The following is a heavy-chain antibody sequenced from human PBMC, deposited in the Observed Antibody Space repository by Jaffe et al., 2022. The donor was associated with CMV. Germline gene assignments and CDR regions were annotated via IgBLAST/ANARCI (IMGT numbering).Heavy chain of an antibody. V-gene: IGHV3-33*01. J-gene: IGHJ5*02. Sequence: QVQLVESGGGVVQPGRSLRLSCAASGFTFSSYGMHWVRQAPGKGLEWVAVIWFDGSNKYYADSVKGRFTISRDNLKRTLFLEMNSLRDEDTAVYYCAREGASRWELRVYNWFDPWGQGTPVIVSS. CDR3: AREGASRWELRVYNWFDP. CDR1: GFTFSSYG. CDR2: IWFDGSNK. D-gene: IGHD1-7*01.